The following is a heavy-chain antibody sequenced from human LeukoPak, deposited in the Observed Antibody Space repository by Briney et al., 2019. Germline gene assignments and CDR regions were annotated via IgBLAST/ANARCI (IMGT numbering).Heavy chain of an antibody. CDR2: ISYDGSNK. Sequence: GGSLRLSCAASGFTFSSYGVHWVRQAPGKGLEWVAVISYDGSNKYYADSEKGRFTISRDNSKNTLYLQMNSLRAEDTAVYYCAKDNPNTAMDYWGQGTLVTVSS. CDR3: AKDNPNTAMDY. D-gene: IGHD5-18*01. V-gene: IGHV3-30*18. J-gene: IGHJ4*02. CDR1: GFTFSSYG.